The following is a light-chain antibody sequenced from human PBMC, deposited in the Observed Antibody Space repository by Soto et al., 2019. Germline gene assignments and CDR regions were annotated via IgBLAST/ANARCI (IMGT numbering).Light chain of an antibody. CDR1: TSNIGAGYD. CDR3: QSYDTSLSGSYV. J-gene: IGLJ1*01. V-gene: IGLV1-40*01. Sequence: QSALTQPPSVSGAPGQRVTFSCTGSTSNIGAGYDVHWYQQLPGTSPKLLIFGNSNRPSGVPDRFSASRSGSSASLAITGLQADDEADYYCQSYDTSLSGSYVFGSGTKVTVL. CDR2: GNS.